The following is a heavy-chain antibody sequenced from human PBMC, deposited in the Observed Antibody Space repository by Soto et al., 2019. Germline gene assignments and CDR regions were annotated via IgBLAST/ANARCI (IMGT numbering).Heavy chain of an antibody. CDR1: GGSFSTYT. V-gene: IGHV1-69*17. CDR2: IIPMFGII. J-gene: IGHJ4*02. D-gene: IGHD5-12*01. Sequence: QVLLVQSGAEVKKPGSSVKVSCKVSGGSFSTYTLTWVRQAPGQGLEWMGGIIPMFGIINYAQKFQGRVTITADSSTTTAYMELISLRSYDTAVYYCAILTPITGVYWGQGAQVTVSS. CDR3: AILTPITGVY.